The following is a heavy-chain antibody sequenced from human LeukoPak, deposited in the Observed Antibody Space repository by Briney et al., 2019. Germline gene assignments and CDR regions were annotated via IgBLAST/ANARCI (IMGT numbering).Heavy chain of an antibody. V-gene: IGHV3-30*04. CDR3: AREREDIVVVPAARGEFDP. CDR1: GFTFSSYA. J-gene: IGHJ5*02. CDR2: ISYDGSNK. D-gene: IGHD2-2*01. Sequence: GGSLRLSCAASGFTFSSYAMHWVRQAPGKGLEWVAVISYDGSNKYYADSVKGRFTISRDNSKNTLYLQMNSLRAEDTAVYYCAREREDIVVVPAARGEFDPWGQGTLVTVSS.